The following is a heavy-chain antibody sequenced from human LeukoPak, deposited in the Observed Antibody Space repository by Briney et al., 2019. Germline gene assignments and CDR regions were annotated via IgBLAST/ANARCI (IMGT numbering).Heavy chain of an antibody. CDR1: GDSVSSNSAA. J-gene: IGHJ4*02. CDR3: AREIGSSGWYPGGTLDY. Sequence: SQTLSLTCATSGDSVSSNSAAWNWIRQSPSRGLEWLGRTYYRSKWYNDYAVSVKSRITINPDTSKNQFSLQLNSVTPEDTAVYYCAREIGSSGWYPGGTLDYWGQGTLVTVSS. CDR2: TYYRSKWYN. V-gene: IGHV6-1*01. D-gene: IGHD6-19*01.